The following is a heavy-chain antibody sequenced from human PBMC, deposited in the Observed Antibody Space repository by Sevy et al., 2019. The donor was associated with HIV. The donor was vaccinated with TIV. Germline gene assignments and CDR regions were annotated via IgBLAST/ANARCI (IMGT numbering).Heavy chain of an antibody. CDR2: TRNKANSYTT. J-gene: IGHJ6*03. V-gene: IGHV3-72*01. CDR3: ARGMISSSSAPRPHYYYMDV. Sequence: GESLKISCAASGFTFSDHYMDWVRQAPGKGLEWVGRTRNKANSYTTEYAASVKGRFTISRDDSKNSLYLQMNSLKTEDTAVYYCARGMISSSSAPRPHYYYMDVWGKGTTVTVSS. CDR1: GFTFSDHY. D-gene: IGHD6-6*01.